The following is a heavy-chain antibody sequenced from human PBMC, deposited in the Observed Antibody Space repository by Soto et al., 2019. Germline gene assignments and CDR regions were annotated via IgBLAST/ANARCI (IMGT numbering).Heavy chain of an antibody. Sequence: PSATLSLTCVVYGGSFSGYYWSWIRQPPGKGLEWIGEINHSGSTNYNPSPKSRVTISIDTSKSQFSLRLSSVTAADTAVYYCARVNEQQRYSWFDPWGQGTLVTVSS. CDR3: ARVNEQQRYSWFDP. CDR2: INHSGST. CDR1: GGSFSGYY. V-gene: IGHV4-34*01. J-gene: IGHJ5*02. D-gene: IGHD6-13*01.